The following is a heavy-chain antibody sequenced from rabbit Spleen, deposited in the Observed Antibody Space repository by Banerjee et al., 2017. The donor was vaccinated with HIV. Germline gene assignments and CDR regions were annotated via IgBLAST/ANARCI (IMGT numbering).Heavy chain of an antibody. V-gene: IGHV1S7*01. CDR2: IDPIFGIA. CDR1: GFDFSRYY. CDR3: VREVAGKFGL. J-gene: IGHJ4*01. D-gene: IGHD4-1*01. Sequence: QLVESGGGLVQPGGSLKLSCKASGFDFSRYYVSWVRQAPGKGLEWIGDIDPIFGIAVYATWVNGRFTISSHNAQNTLYLQLNSLTAADTATYFCVREVAGKFGLWGQGTLVTVS.